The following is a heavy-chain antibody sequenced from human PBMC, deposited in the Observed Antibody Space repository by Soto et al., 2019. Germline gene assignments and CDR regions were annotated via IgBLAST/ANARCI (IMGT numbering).Heavy chain of an antibody. D-gene: IGHD1-26*01. Sequence: EVQLVESGGGLVQPGGSLRLSCVASGIPVSSNYMTWVRQAPGKGREWVSVLHSGGDTYYANSVKGRFTISRHDSTNTLFHQMNSLSAEDTDGYYCARDAPYYYASRMDVWGQGTTVTVSS. CDR1: GIPVSSNY. V-gene: IGHV3-53*04. CDR3: ARDAPYYYASRMDV. CDR2: LHSGGDT. J-gene: IGHJ6*02.